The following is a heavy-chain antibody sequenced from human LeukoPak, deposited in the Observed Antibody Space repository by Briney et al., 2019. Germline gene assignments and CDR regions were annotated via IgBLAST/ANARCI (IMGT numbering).Heavy chain of an antibody. Sequence: GGSLRLSCAASGFTVRSNYMSWVRQAPGKGLEWVSSISSSSSYIYYADSVKGRFTISGHNSKNTLYLQMNSLRAEDTAVYYCARALWEYYYDSSGYYLDYWGQGTLVTVSS. CDR3: ARALWEYYYDSSGYYLDY. CDR2: ISSSSSYI. J-gene: IGHJ4*02. V-gene: IGHV3-21*04. CDR1: GFTVRSNY. D-gene: IGHD3-22*01.